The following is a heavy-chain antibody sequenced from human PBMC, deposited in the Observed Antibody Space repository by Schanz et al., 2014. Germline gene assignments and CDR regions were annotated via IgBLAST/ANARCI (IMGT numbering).Heavy chain of an antibody. Sequence: EVQLLESGGGLVQPGGSLRLSCAASGFTFNSYAMTWVRQAPGKGLEWVSSISHSGGSKYYADSVEGRFTISRDNSRNTLYLQMNSLRTEDTAVYYCARDSRPNYDFLTAYYSIDYWGQGTLXTVSS. D-gene: IGHD3-9*01. J-gene: IGHJ4*02. CDR3: ARDSRPNYDFLTAYYSIDY. CDR1: GFTFNSYA. V-gene: IGHV3-23*01. CDR2: ISHSGGSK.